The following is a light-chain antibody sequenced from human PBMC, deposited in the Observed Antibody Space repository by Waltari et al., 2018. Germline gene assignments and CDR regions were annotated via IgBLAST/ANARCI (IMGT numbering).Light chain of an antibody. CDR3: QHYVRLPVT. V-gene: IGKV3-20*01. CDR1: QSIGRS. Sequence: EIMLPQSPGTLSLSPGERATLSCRTSQSIGRSLAWYQQKPGQAPRLLIYGASSRATDIPDRFSGSGSGTDFSLTINTLEPEDCALYYCQHYVRLPVTFGQGTKVEIK. CDR2: GAS. J-gene: IGKJ1*01.